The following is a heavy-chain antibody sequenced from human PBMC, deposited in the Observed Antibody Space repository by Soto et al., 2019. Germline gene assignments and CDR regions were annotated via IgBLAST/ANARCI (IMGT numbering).Heavy chain of an antibody. J-gene: IGHJ6*02. CDR2: ISGYNGDT. V-gene: IGHV1-18*01. CDR3: AKNGHPPYYYYGMDV. CDR1: GYTFTRYG. D-gene: IGHD2-8*01. Sequence: QGQLVQSGAEVKKPGASVKVSCKASGYTFTRYGISWVRQAPGQGLEWMGWISGYNGDTKYAQKFQGRVTMTVDTGTTTAYMELRSLTSDYRAVYYCAKNGHPPYYYYGMDVLGQGTTGTVSS.